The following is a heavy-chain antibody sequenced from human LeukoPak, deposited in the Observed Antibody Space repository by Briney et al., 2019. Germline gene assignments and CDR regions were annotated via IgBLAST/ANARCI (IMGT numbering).Heavy chain of an antibody. CDR2: INTNTGNP. CDR3: AIGWRFFDYYYYGMDV. Sequence: ASVKVSCKASGYTFTSYAMNWVRRAPGQGLEWMGWINTNTGNPTYAQGFTGRFVFSLDTSVSTAYLQIGSLKAEDTAVYYCAIGWRFFDYYYYGMDVWGQGTTVTVSS. D-gene: IGHD6-19*01. J-gene: IGHJ6*02. CDR1: GYTFTSYA. V-gene: IGHV7-4-1*01.